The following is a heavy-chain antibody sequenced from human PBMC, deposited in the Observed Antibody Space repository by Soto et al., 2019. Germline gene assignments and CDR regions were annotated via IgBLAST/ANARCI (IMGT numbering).Heavy chain of an antibody. Sequence: GGSLRLSCAASGFTFSSYGMHWVRQAPGKGLEWVAVISYDGSNKYYADSVKGRFTISRDNSKNTLYLQMNSLRAEDTAVYYCGKGEAFCSSTSCYAYSGQGTLVTVYS. D-gene: IGHD2-2*01. V-gene: IGHV3-30*18. CDR2: ISYDGSNK. CDR1: GFTFSSYG. CDR3: GKGEAFCSSTSCYAY. J-gene: IGHJ4*02.